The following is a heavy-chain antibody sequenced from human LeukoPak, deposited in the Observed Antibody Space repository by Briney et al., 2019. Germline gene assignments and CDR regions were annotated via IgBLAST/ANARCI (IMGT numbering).Heavy chain of an antibody. Sequence: GGSLRLSCAASGFTFSNYWMHWVRQAPGKGLVWVARINGAGGSTNYADSVKGRFTISRDNAKNSLYLQMNSLRAEDTAVYYCATLTVASSFDYWGQGTLVTVSS. CDR3: ATLTVASSFDY. D-gene: IGHD6-19*01. CDR1: GFTFSNYW. V-gene: IGHV3-74*01. J-gene: IGHJ4*02. CDR2: INGAGGST.